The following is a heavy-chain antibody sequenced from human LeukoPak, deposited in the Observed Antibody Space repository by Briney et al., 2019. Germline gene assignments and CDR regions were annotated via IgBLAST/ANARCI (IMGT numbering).Heavy chain of an antibody. V-gene: IGHV3-33*01. CDR3: AREASGYYRDF. Sequence: GGSLRLSCEASGFTFGSYGMHWVRLAPGKGLEWVAIIWHDGSTQLYADSVKGRFIITRDDSKNTLYLEMNSLRVEDTAVYYCAREASGYYRDFWGQGTLVIVSS. D-gene: IGHD3-3*01. CDR1: GFTFGSYG. J-gene: IGHJ4*02. CDR2: IWHDGSTQ.